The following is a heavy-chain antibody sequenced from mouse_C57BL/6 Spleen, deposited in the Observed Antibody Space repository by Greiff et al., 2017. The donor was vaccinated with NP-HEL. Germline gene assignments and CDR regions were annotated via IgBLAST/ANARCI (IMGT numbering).Heavy chain of an antibody. Sequence: QVQLQQPGAELVKPGASVKLSCKASGYTFTSYWMQWVKQRPGQGLEWIGEIDPSDSYTNYNQKFKGKATLTVDTSSSTAYMQLSSLTSEDAAVYYCATYGNKVAYWGQGTLVTVSA. V-gene: IGHV1-50*01. CDR1: GYTFTSYW. CDR3: ATYGNKVAY. D-gene: IGHD2-1*01. CDR2: IDPSDSYT. J-gene: IGHJ3*01.